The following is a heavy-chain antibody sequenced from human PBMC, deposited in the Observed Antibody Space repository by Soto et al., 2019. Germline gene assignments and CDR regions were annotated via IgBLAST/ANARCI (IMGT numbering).Heavy chain of an antibody. D-gene: IGHD3-22*01. CDR1: GDTFTSCG. J-gene: IGHJ5*02. CDR3: AEGSGFFGP. Sequence: GASVEVCCKASGDTFTSCGIRWVRQAPGQGLEWMGWISAYNGNTNYAQKLQGRVTMTTDTSTSTAYMELRSLRSDDTAVYYCAEGSGFFGPWGQGTLVTVSS. CDR2: ISAYNGNT. V-gene: IGHV1-18*01.